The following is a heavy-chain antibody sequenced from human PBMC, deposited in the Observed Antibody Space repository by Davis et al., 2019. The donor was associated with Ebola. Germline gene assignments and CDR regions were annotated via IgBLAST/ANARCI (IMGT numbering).Heavy chain of an antibody. CDR1: GYTFTSYG. CDR3: ARDTIFSSGWSL. Sequence: ASVKVSCKASGYTFTSYGISWVRQAPGQGLEWMGWISAYNGNTNYAQKLQGRVTMTTDTSASTAYMELSSLRSEDTAVYYCARDTIFSSGWSLWGQGTLVTVSS. CDR2: ISAYNGNT. D-gene: IGHD6-19*01. J-gene: IGHJ4*02. V-gene: IGHV1-18*01.